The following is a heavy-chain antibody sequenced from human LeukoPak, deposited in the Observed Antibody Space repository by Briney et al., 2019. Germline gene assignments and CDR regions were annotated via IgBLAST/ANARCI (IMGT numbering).Heavy chain of an antibody. V-gene: IGHV3-11*01. D-gene: IGHD3-22*01. CDR3: ARRGYYDSSGYYYVEGIYY. CDR1: GFTFSDYY. Sequence: SGGSLRLSCAASGFTFSDYYMSWIRQAPGKGLEWVSYISSSGSTIYYADSVKGRFIISRDNAKNSLYLQMNSLRAEDTAVYYCARRGYYDSSGYYYVEGIYYWGQGTLVTVSS. CDR2: ISSSGSTI. J-gene: IGHJ4*02.